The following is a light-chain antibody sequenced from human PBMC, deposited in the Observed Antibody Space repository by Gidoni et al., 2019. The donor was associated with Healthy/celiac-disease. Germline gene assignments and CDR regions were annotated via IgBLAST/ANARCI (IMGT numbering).Light chain of an antibody. CDR2: WAS. CDR3: QQYYSTPRT. J-gene: IGKJ1*01. Sequence: DIVMTQPPDSLAVSLGERATLNCKSSQSVLYSSNNKNYLAWYQQKPGQPPKLLIYWASTRESGVPDRFSGSGSGTDFTLTISSLQAEDVAVYYCQQYYSTPRTFGQGTKVEIK. CDR1: QSVLYSSNNKNY. V-gene: IGKV4-1*01.